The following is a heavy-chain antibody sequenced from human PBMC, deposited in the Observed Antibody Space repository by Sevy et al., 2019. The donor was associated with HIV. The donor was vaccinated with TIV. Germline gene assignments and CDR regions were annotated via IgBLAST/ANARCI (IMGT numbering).Heavy chain of an antibody. J-gene: IGHJ4*02. Sequence: EESLKISCRGSGYRFTNYWIAWVRQMPGKGLEWMGMIYPGDSDTRYSPSFQGQVTISADKSINTAYLQLSSLRASDTAMYYCARSIAASYLDYWGLGTLVTVSS. CDR3: ARSIAASYLDY. V-gene: IGHV5-51*01. D-gene: IGHD6-13*01. CDR1: GYRFTNYW. CDR2: IYPGDSDT.